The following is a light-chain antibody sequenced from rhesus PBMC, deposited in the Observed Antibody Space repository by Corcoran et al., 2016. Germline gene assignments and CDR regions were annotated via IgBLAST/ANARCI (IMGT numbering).Light chain of an antibody. J-gene: IGKJ1*01. Sequence: DIVMTQSPVSLAVSLGERVTINCRSSQSLLYSPNNKNYLAWYQQKPGKAPKLLIYWASTRESGVPNRCSGRGSGTDFSLTISGLQAEDVAVYYCQHYYTAPWTFGQGTKVEIK. CDR2: WAS. CDR3: QHYYTAPWT. CDR1: QSLLYSPNNKNY. V-gene: IGKV4-1*01.